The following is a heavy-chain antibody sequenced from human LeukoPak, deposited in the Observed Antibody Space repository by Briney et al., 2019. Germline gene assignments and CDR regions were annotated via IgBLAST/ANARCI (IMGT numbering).Heavy chain of an antibody. V-gene: IGHV1-2*02. Sequence: PSVNVSCKASGYTFTGYYMHWVRQAPGQGLEWMGWINPNSGGTNYAQKFQGRVTMTRDTSISTAYMELSRLRSDDTAVYYCARDRVADYDFWSGYLYWGQGTLVTVSS. CDR1: GYTFTGYY. J-gene: IGHJ4*02. D-gene: IGHD3-3*01. CDR3: ARDRVADYDFWSGYLY. CDR2: INPNSGGT.